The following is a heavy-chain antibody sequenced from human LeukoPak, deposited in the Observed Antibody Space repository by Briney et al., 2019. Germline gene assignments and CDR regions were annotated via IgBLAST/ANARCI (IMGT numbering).Heavy chain of an antibody. V-gene: IGHV1-46*01. Sequence: ASVKVSCKASGYTFTSYYIQWVRQAPGQGLEWMGIINPSGGSTNYAQKFQGRVTTTRDMSTSTVYMELSSLRSEDTAVYYCARLPVGATSWTDCWGQGTLVTVSS. D-gene: IGHD1-26*01. CDR1: GYTFTSYY. CDR2: INPSGGST. J-gene: IGHJ4*02. CDR3: ARLPVGATSWTDC.